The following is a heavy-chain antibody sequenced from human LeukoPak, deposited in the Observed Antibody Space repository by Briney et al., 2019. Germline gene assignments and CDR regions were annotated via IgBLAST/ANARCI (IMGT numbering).Heavy chain of an antibody. CDR3: ARAYYYDSSGDDAFDI. D-gene: IGHD3-22*01. CDR2: ISSSSSYI. Sequence: GGSLRLSCAASGFTFSSYWMSWVRQAPGKGLEWVSSISSSSSYIYYADSVKGRFTISRDNAKNSLYLRMNSLRAEDTAVYYCARAYYYDSSGDDAFDIWGQGTMVTVSS. J-gene: IGHJ3*02. V-gene: IGHV3-21*01. CDR1: GFTFSSYW.